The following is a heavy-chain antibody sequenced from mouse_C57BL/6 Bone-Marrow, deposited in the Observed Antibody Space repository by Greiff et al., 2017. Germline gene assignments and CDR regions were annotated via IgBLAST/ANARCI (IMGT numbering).Heavy chain of an antibody. CDR1: GYAFSSSW. J-gene: IGHJ3*01. V-gene: IGHV1-82*01. Sequence: VQLQQPGPELVKPGASVKISCKASGYAFSSSWMNWVKQRPGQGLEWIGRIYPGDGDTNYNGKFKGKATLTADKSSSTAYMQLSSLTSEDSAVYFCASGGYDAWFAYWGQGTMVTVSA. D-gene: IGHD2-2*01. CDR2: IYPGDGDT. CDR3: ASGGYDAWFAY.